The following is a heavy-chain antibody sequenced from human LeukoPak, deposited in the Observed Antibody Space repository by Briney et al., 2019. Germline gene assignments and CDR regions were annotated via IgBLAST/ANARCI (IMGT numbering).Heavy chain of an antibody. CDR1: GDSISRDY. CDR3: ARGFSGWYLY. Sequence: SETLSLTCTVSGDSISRDYWSWIRQPPGKGLEWIGYIYYTGSTNYNPSLKSRVTISVDTSKNQFSLKLSSVTAADTAVYYCARGFSGWYLYWGQGTLVTVSS. J-gene: IGHJ4*02. CDR2: IYYTGST. V-gene: IGHV4-59*12. D-gene: IGHD6-19*01.